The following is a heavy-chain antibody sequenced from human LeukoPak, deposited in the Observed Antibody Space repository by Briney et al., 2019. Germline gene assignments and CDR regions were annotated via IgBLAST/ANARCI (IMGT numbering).Heavy chain of an antibody. V-gene: IGHV3-23*01. D-gene: IGHD2-15*01. CDR3: AREDCSGGSCYFDS. J-gene: IGHJ4*02. Sequence: PGGSLRLSCATFGFTFSSYAMSWVRQAPGKGLEWVSDISSGGGITYYADSVKGRFTISRDNSKNTLYLQMNSLRAEDTAVYYCAREDCSGGSCYFDSWGQGTLVTVSS. CDR1: GFTFSSYA. CDR2: ISSGGGIT.